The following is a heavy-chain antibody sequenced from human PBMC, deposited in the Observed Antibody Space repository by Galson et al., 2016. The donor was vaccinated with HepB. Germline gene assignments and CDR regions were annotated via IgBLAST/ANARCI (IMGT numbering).Heavy chain of an antibody. CDR3: ARASRIEPYTSGWYFFDS. CDR1: GDSVTNSPFH. J-gene: IGHJ4*02. Sequence: SETLSLTCTVSGDSVTNSPFHWAWIRQPAGKGLEWIGTISYSGSAYYNSSLKSRLSISIDPSNNQFPLMLSPVTAADTAMYFCARASRIEPYTSGWYFFDSWGQGILVTVSS. V-gene: IGHV4-39*06. CDR2: ISYSGSA. D-gene: IGHD6-19*01.